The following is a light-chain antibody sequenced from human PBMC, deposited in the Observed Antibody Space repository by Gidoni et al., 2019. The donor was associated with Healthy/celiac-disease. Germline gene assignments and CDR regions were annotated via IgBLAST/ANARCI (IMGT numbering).Light chain of an antibody. CDR3: QQRNSYPPYT. V-gene: IGKV1-9*01. CDR2: AAS. J-gene: IGKJ2*01. Sequence: DIQLTQSPSFLSASVGDRVTITCRASQGISSYLAWYQQKPGKAPKLLIYAASTLQSGVPSRFGGSGSGTEFTLAISSLQPEDFATYYCQQRNSYPPYTFGQGTKLEI. CDR1: QGISSY.